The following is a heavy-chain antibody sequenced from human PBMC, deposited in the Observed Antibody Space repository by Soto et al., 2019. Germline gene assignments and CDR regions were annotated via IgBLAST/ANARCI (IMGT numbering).Heavy chain of an antibody. CDR2: IYYSGST. D-gene: IGHD3-16*02. V-gene: IGHV4-39*01. J-gene: IGHJ4*02. CDR3: ARITFGGVIAPGYFDY. CDR1: GGSISSSSYY. Sequence: SETLSLTCTVSGGSISSSSYYWGWIRQPPGKGLEWIGSIYYSGSTYYNPSLKSRVTISVDTSKNQFSLKLSSVTAADTAVYYCARITFGGVIAPGYFDYWGQGTLVTVSS.